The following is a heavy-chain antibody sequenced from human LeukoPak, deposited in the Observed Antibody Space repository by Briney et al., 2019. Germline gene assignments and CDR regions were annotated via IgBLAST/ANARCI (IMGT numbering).Heavy chain of an antibody. CDR3: AREVGRDGYNFDY. Sequence: SETLSLTCTVSGGSISSYYWSWIRQPPGKGLEWIGYIYYSGSTNYNTSLKSRVTISVDTSKNQFSLKLSSVTAADTAVYYCAREVGRDGYNFDYWGQGTLVTVSS. CDR2: IYYSGST. CDR1: GGSISSYY. V-gene: IGHV4-59*12. J-gene: IGHJ4*02. D-gene: IGHD5-24*01.